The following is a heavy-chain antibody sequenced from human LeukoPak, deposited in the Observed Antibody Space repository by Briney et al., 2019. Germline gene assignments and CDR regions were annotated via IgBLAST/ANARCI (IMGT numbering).Heavy chain of an antibody. CDR3: ARVGSGSNYPPNYFDY. D-gene: IGHD1-26*01. CDR1: GFTFRSYS. J-gene: IGHJ4*02. CDR2: ISSSSSYI. V-gene: IGHV3-21*01. Sequence: GGSLRLSCADSGFTFRSYSMNWVRQAPGKGLEWVSSISSSSSYIYYADSVKGRFTISRDNAKNSLYLQMNSLRAEDTAVFYCARVGSGSNYPPNYFDYWGQGTLVTVSS.